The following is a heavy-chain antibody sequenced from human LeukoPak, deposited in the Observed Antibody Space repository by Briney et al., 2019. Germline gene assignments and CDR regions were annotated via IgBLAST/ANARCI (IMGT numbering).Heavy chain of an antibody. CDR3: ARSGYYYEYFQH. V-gene: IGHV3-48*03. CDR2: ISSSGSTI. Sequence: GGSLRLSCAASGFTFSSYEMNWVRQAPGKGLEWVSYISSSGSTIYYADSVKGRFTISRDNAKNSLYLQMNSLRAEDTAVYYCARSGYYYEYFQHWGQGTLVTVSS. J-gene: IGHJ1*01. CDR1: GFTFSSYE. D-gene: IGHD3-22*01.